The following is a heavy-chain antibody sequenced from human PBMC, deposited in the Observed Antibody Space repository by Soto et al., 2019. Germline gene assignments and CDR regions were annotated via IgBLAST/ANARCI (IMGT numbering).Heavy chain of an antibody. D-gene: IGHD3-16*01. CDR1: VFTFSSFA. CDR3: AKGLVSFGYFDY. J-gene: IGHJ4*02. Sequence: GGSLRLSCAASVFTFSSFAMRLVRQSPGKGLEWVSAIGDNNDITSYADSVKGRLTISRDNSKNTLYLHMNSLGAEDTAVYYCAKGLVSFGYFDYCGQGTQVTVSS. CDR2: IGDNNDIT. V-gene: IGHV3-23*01.